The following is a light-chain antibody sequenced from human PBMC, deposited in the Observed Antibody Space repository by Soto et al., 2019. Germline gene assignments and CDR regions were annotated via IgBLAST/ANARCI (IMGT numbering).Light chain of an antibody. Sequence: ETVLTQSPGTLSLSPGERATLSCRANQSVSSSYLAWYQQKPGQAPRLLIYDASSRATGIPDRFSGSGSGTDFTLTISRLEPEDFAVYYCQQYGSSITFGQGTRLEIK. V-gene: IGKV3-20*01. J-gene: IGKJ5*01. CDR2: DAS. CDR1: QSVSSSY. CDR3: QQYGSSIT.